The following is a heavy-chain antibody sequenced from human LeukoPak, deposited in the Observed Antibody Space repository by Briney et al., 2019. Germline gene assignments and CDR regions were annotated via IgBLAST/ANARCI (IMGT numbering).Heavy chain of an antibody. D-gene: IGHD3-22*01. CDR2: ISGSGGST. Sequence: GGSLRLSCAASGVTFSSYAMSWVRQAPGKGLEWVSAISGSGGSTYYADSVKGRFTISRDNSKNTLYLQMNSLRAEDTAVYYCAKVPTTNYYDSSGYYYWGQGTLVTVSS. J-gene: IGHJ4*02. CDR3: AKVPTTNYYDSSGYYY. V-gene: IGHV3-23*01. CDR1: GVTFSSYA.